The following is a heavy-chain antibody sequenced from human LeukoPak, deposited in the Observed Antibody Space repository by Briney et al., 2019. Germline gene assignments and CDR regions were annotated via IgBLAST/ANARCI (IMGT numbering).Heavy chain of an antibody. CDR2: INTNTGNP. Sequence: GASVKVSCKASGYTFTSYAMNWVRQAPGQGLEWMGWINTNTGNPTYAQGFTGRFVFSLDTSVSTAYLQISSLKAEDTAVYYCARGWDYYDSSGYLNFDYWGQGTLVTVSS. D-gene: IGHD3-22*01. V-gene: IGHV7-4-1*02. CDR1: GYTFTSYA. J-gene: IGHJ4*02. CDR3: ARGWDYYDSSGYLNFDY.